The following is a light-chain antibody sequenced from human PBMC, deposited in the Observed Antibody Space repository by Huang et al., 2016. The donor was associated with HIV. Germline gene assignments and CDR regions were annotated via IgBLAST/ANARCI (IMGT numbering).Light chain of an antibody. CDR2: WAS. CDR3: QQYYSSPFT. V-gene: IGKV4-1*01. CDR1: QTILHDSDSRNY. Sequence: DIVMTQSPDSLAVSLGERATINCKSSQTILHDSDSRNYLAWYQQKPGQPPKLLIQWASIRKSVVPDRFIGSGSGTDCTLTISSLQAEDVAVYYCQQYYSSPFTFGPGTNVDI. J-gene: IGKJ3*01.